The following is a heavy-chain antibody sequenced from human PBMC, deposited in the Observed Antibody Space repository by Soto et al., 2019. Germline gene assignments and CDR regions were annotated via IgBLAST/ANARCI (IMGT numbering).Heavy chain of an antibody. CDR3: ASRYGSGYRAFDY. CDR1: GDTFNFYS. CDR2: VNPIVSMS. D-gene: IGHD3-10*01. V-gene: IGHV1-69*02. J-gene: IGHJ4*02. Sequence: QVQLVQSGAEVKRPGSSVKVSCKASGDTFNFYSINWVRQAPGLGLEWMGRVNPIVSMSNYAQKFQGRVTMTAAKSTSTAYRELSSLRSEDTAIYDCASRYGSGYRAFDYWGQGALVTVSS.